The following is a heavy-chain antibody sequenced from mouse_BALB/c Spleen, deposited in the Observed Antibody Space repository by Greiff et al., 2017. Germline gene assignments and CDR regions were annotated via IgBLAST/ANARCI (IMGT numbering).Heavy chain of an antibody. CDR2: ISSGGSYT. V-gene: IGHV5-9-3*01. CDR1: GFTFSSYA. D-gene: IGHD2-1*01. Sequence: DVQLVESGGGLVKPGGSLKLSCAASGFTFSSYAMSWVRQTPEKRLEWVATISSGGSYTYYPDSVKGRFTISRDNAKNTLYLQMSSLRSEDTAMYYCARYGNFSFDYWGQGTTLTVSS. J-gene: IGHJ2*01. CDR3: ARYGNFSFDY.